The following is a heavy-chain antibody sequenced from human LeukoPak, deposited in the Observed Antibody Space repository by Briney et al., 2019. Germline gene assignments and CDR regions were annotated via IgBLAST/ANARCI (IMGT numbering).Heavy chain of an antibody. CDR1: GFTFSSYS. J-gene: IGHJ5*02. CDR3: AGSSGHNWFDP. D-gene: IGHD3-22*01. V-gene: IGHV3-21*01. CDR2: IDTSASYI. Sequence: GGSLRLSCAASGFTFSSYSMNWVRQAPGKGLEWVSFIDTSASYIYYGDSVKGRFTISRDNAKNSLYLQMNGLRAEDTAVYYCAGSSGHNWFDPWGQGTLVTVSS.